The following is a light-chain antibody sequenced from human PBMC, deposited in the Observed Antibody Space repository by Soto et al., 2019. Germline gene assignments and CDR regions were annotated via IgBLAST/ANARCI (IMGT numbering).Light chain of an antibody. CDR1: SSDVGGYNY. CDR2: DVN. V-gene: IGLV2-14*01. J-gene: IGLJ1*01. Sequence: QSVLTQPASVSGSPGQSITISCTGTSSDVGGYNYVSWYQQHPGKAPKLMIYDVNNRPSGVSSRFSGSKSGNTASLTISGLQAEDEADYYCSSYTSSTTLYVFGTGTKLTVL. CDR3: SSYTSSTTLYV.